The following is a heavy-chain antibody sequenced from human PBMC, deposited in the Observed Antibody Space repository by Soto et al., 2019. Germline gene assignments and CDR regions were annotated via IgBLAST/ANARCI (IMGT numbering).Heavy chain of an antibody. CDR3: ATDSKENYYDSSGYFNAFDI. CDR1: GYTLTELS. Sequence: ASVKVSCKVSGYTLTELSMHWVRQAPGKGLEWMGGFDPEDGETIYAQKFQGRVTMTEDTSTDTAYMELSSLRSEDTAVYYCATDSKENYYDSSGYFNAFDIWGQGTMVTVSS. J-gene: IGHJ3*02. CDR2: FDPEDGET. D-gene: IGHD3-22*01. V-gene: IGHV1-24*01.